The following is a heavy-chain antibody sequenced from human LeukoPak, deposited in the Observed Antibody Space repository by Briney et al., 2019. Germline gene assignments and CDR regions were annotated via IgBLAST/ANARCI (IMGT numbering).Heavy chain of an antibody. Sequence: WETLSLTCTVSGGSISSSSYYWGWIRQPPGKGLEWIGSIYYSGSTYYNPSLKSRVTISVDTSKNQFSLKLSSVTAADTAVYYCARHFFFGGSYFAYWGQGTLVTVS. CDR1: GGSISSSSYY. CDR3: ARHFFFGGSYFAY. D-gene: IGHD1-26*01. V-gene: IGHV4-39*01. J-gene: IGHJ4*02. CDR2: IYYSGST.